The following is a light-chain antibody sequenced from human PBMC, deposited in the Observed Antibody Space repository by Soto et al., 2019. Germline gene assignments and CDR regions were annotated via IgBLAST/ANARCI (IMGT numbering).Light chain of an antibody. V-gene: IGKV1-9*01. CDR2: AAS. CDR1: QGINSY. J-gene: IGKJ1*01. CDR3: QQLNSYPRT. Sequence: DIQLTQSPSVLSASVGDRVTITCRASQGINSYLAWYQQKPGKVPKLLIFAASTLQGGVPSRFSGSGSGTEFTLTISSLQPEDFATYYCQQLNSYPRTFGQGTKVEIK.